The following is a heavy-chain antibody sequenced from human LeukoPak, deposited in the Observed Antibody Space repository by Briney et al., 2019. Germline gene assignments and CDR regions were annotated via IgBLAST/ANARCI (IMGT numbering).Heavy chain of an antibody. CDR3: ARVSPGVGAVVVAATKEDYFDY. CDR2: ISSSGSTI. Sequence: PGGSLRLSCAASGFTCSSYEMNWVRQAPGKGLEWVSYISSSGSTIYYADSVKGRFTISRDNAKNSLYLQMNSLRAEDTAVYYCARVSPGVGAVVVAATKEDYFDYWGQGTLVTVSS. D-gene: IGHD2-15*01. V-gene: IGHV3-48*03. CDR1: GFTCSSYE. J-gene: IGHJ4*02.